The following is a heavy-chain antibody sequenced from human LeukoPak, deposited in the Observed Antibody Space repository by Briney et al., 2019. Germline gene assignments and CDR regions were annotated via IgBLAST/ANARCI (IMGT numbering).Heavy chain of an antibody. CDR1: GYTFTSYG. V-gene: IGHV1-18*01. CDR2: ISAYNGNT. D-gene: IGHD2-15*01. CDR3: ARDFHSLNYCSGGSCYELGY. Sequence: ASVKVSCKASGYTFTSYGISWVRPAPGQGLEWMGWISAYNGNTNYAQKLQGRVTMTTDTSTSTAYMELRSLRSDDTAVYYCARDFHSLNYCSGGSCYELGYWGQGTLGTVSS. J-gene: IGHJ4*02.